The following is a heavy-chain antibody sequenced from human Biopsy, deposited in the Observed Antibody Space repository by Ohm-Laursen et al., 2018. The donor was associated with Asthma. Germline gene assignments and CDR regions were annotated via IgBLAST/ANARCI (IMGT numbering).Heavy chain of an antibody. CDR3: ARGPELDV. CDR2: TNERGVA. J-gene: IGHJ6*02. V-gene: IGHV4-34*01. CDR1: PGSFSGFF. Sequence: GTLSLTWDVYPGSFSGFFWTWIRQSPGKGLEWIGETNERGVANNNPSLKSRVIISIDTYWNRVSLKLTSVTAADTAVYYCARGPELDVWGQGTTVTVSS.